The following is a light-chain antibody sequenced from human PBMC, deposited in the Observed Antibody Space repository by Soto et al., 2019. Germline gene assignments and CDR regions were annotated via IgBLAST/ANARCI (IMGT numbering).Light chain of an antibody. CDR2: DVS. CDR1: SSDVGGYNY. V-gene: IGLV2-11*01. CDR3: SSYAGTYIPL. J-gene: IGLJ3*02. Sequence: QSVLTQPRSVSGSPGQSVTISCTGTSSDVGGYNYVSWYQQHPDKAPKLMIYDVSKRPSEVPDRFSGSKSGNTASLTISGLQAEDEADYYCSSYAGTYIPLFGGGTKLTVL.